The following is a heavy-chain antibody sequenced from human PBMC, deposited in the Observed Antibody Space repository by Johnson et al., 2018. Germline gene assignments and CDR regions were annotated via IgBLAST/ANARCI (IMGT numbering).Heavy chain of an antibody. J-gene: IGHJ6*02. CDR1: GGSFSAYY. Sequence: QVQLQQWGAGLLKPSETLSLTCAVYGGSFSAYYWSWIRQPPGKGLEWIGEINHSGSTNYNPSLKSRVTISVDTSKNQFSLNLSPVTAADTAVYYCALRIAVADYYGMDAWGQGTTVTVSS. V-gene: IGHV4-34*01. D-gene: IGHD6-19*01. CDR2: INHSGST. CDR3: ALRIAVADYYGMDA.